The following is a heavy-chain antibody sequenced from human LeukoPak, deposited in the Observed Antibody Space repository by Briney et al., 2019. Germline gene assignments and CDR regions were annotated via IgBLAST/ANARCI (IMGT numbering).Heavy chain of an antibody. D-gene: IGHD4-11*01. CDR1: GFAFSDYY. V-gene: IGHV3-11*06. CDR2: ISSSSSYT. Sequence: GGSPRLSCAASGFAFSDYYMSWIRQAPGKGLEWVSYISSSSSYTNYADSVKGRFTISRDNAKNSLYLQMNSLRAEDTAVYYCARAPHYSNYGPYYYGMDVWGQGTTVTVSS. CDR3: ARAPHYSNYGPYYYGMDV. J-gene: IGHJ6*02.